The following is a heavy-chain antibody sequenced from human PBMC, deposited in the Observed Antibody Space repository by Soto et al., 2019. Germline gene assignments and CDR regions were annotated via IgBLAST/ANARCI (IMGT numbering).Heavy chain of an antibody. Sequence: QVQLQESGPGLVKPSETLSLTCTVSGGSVTSGSYSWSWIRQPPGKGLELIGYIYYSGSTKYNPSLKSRVTISVDTSKSQFSLKLSSVTAADTAVDYGARVSERRTGSIGPGCGMDVWGQGTTVTVSS. CDR2: IYYSGST. J-gene: IGHJ6*02. CDR3: ARVSERRTGSIGPGCGMDV. V-gene: IGHV4-61*01. D-gene: IGHD1-1*01. CDR1: GGSVTSGSYS.